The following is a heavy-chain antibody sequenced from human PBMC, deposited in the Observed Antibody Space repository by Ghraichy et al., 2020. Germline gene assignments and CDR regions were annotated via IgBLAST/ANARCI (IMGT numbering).Heavy chain of an antibody. J-gene: IGHJ4*02. V-gene: IGHV4-59*01. Sequence: SETLFLTCSVSGASISSYYWTWIRQAPGKGLEWIGFVRSSGNTNYNPSLKSRVAISFDTYKSEFSLTVNSVTAADTALYFCASATGSLGRYDYWGRGTLVTVSP. D-gene: IGHD1-1*01. CDR2: VRSSGNT. CDR3: ASATGSLGRYDY. CDR1: GASISSYY.